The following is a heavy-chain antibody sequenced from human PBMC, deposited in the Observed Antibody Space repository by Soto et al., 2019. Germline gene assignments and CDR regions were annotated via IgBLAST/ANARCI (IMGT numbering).Heavy chain of an antibody. V-gene: IGHV4-31*03. Sequence: PSETLSLTCTVSGGSISSGGYYWSWIRQHPGKGLEWIGYIYYSGSTYYNPSLKSRVTISVDTSKNQFSLKLSSATAADTAVYYCARDTGDWGLTWGQGTLVTVSS. CDR1: GGSISSGGYY. CDR2: IYYSGST. D-gene: IGHD7-27*01. CDR3: ARDTGDWGLT. J-gene: IGHJ4*02.